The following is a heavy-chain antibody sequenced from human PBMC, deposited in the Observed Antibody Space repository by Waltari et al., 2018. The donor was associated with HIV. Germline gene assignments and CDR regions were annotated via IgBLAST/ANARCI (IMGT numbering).Heavy chain of an antibody. D-gene: IGHD7-27*01. CDR3: ARGQNWGASYWYVDR. CDR2: VSPNSGNT. Sequence: QVQLVQSGAEVKKPGASVKVSCKASGYPFTSFDISWVRQATGHGLEWMGWVSPNSGNTVYAQKFQGRITMTRDTPTGTAYMELSSLRSEDTAVYYCARGQNWGASYWYVDRWGRGTLVTVSS. J-gene: IGHJ2*01. CDR1: GYPFTSFD. V-gene: IGHV1-8*01.